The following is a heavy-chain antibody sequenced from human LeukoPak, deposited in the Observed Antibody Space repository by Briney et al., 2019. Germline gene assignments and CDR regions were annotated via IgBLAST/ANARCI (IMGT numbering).Heavy chain of an antibody. CDR1: GFTFSDYA. CDR3: ARAKNSWRSDAFDF. D-gene: IGHD4-11*01. V-gene: IGHV3-23*01. J-gene: IGHJ3*01. CDR2: LSGSGAGT. Sequence: GGSLRLSCAASGFTFSDYALGWVRQAPGRGLEWVATLSGSGAGTYYSDSVQGRFTISRDNSKRTLFLQMNSLRADDTAVYYCARAKNSWRSDAFDFWGQGTMVTVSS.